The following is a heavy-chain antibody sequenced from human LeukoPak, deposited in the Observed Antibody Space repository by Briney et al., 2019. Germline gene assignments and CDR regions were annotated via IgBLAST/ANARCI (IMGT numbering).Heavy chain of an antibody. Sequence: PSETLSLTCAVYGGSFGGYYWSWIRQPPGKGLEWIGEINHSGSTNYNPSLKSRVTISVDTSKNQFSLKLSSVTAADTAVYYCARGPSITMIVVVIGPYDYWGQGTLVTVSS. J-gene: IGHJ4*02. D-gene: IGHD3-22*01. V-gene: IGHV4-34*01. CDR3: ARGPSITMIVVVIGPYDY. CDR2: INHSGST. CDR1: GGSFGGYY.